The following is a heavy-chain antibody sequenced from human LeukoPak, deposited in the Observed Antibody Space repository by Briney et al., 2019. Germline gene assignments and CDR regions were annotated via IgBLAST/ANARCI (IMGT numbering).Heavy chain of an antibody. CDR2: ISGSGGST. V-gene: IGHV3-23*01. J-gene: IGHJ4*02. CDR1: GFTFSSYA. Sequence: GGSLRLSCAASGFTFSSYAMSWVPPAPGKGLEWVSAISGSGGSTYYADSVKGRFTISRDNSKNTLYLQMNSLRGEDTAVYYCAKSRKTSYFDYWGQGTLVTVSS. CDR3: AKSRKTSYFDY. D-gene: IGHD1-7*01.